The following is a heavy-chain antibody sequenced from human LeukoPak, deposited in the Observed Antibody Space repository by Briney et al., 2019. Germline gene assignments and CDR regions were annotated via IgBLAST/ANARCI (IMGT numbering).Heavy chain of an antibody. CDR3: ARDATRGGDNDY. J-gene: IGHJ4*02. D-gene: IGHD2-21*02. Sequence: GGSLRLSCAASGFTFSSYAMHWVRQAPGKGLEWVAVISYDGSNKYYADSVKGRFTISRDNSKNTLYLQMNSLRAEDTAVYYCARDATRGGDNDYWGQGTRVIVSS. V-gene: IGHV3-30-3*01. CDR1: GFTFSSYA. CDR2: ISYDGSNK.